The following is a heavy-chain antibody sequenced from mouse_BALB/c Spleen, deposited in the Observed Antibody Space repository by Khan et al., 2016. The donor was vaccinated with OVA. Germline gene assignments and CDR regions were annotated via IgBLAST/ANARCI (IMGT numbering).Heavy chain of an antibody. CDR1: GYTIINYW. D-gene: IGHD1-1*01. CDR2: YIPSTGYT. CDR3: ARRGLRWDFNY. V-gene: IGHV1-7*01. Sequence: QVQLKQSGAELAKPGASVKMSCKASGYTIINYWICRLKQRLAEGMVGFGYYIPSTGYTEYNQNFKDKVTLTADKSSSTVLMQLSSLTSDDSAVYYCARRGLRWDFNYGGQGTTLTVSS. J-gene: IGHJ2*01.